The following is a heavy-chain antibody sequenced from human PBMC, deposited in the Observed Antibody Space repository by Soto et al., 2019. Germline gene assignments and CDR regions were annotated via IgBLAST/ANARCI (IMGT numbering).Heavy chain of an antibody. D-gene: IGHD2-2*01. V-gene: IGHV3-21*01. CDR2: ISSSSSYI. Sequence: PGGSLRLSCAASGFTFSSYSMNWVRQAPGKGLEWVSSISSSSSYIYYADSVKGRFTISRDNAKNSLYLQMNSLRAEDTAVYYCARDQEVVPAAVGLYYFDYWGQGTLVTVSS. CDR1: GFTFSSYS. CDR3: ARDQEVVPAAVGLYYFDY. J-gene: IGHJ4*02.